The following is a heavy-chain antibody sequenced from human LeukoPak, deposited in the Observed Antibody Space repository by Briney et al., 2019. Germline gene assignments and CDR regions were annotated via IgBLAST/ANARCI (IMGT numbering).Heavy chain of an antibody. D-gene: IGHD3-10*01. CDR1: GYTFTGYY. CDR2: INPNSGGT. J-gene: IGHJ4*02. V-gene: IGHV1-2*02. CDR3: ARVVEVPCFDY. Sequence: ASVKVSCKASGYTFTGYYMHWVRQAPGQGLEWMGWINPNSGGTNYAQKLQGRVTMTRDTSISTAYMELSRLRSDDTAAYYCARVVEVPCFDYWGQGTLVTVSS.